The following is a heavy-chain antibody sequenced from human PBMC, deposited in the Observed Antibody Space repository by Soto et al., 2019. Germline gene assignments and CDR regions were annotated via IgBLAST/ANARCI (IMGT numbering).Heavy chain of an antibody. D-gene: IGHD6-19*01. CDR3: ARTTAVAGTPEFDY. Sequence: EVQVLESGGTLVQPGGSLRLSCAASGFTFSSFVMSWVRQAPGKGLEWVSTISGTGGSTYYADSVKGRFTISRENSNNTLYFQLSSLRPEDTAVYYCARTTAVAGTPEFDYWGQGALVTVSS. V-gene: IGHV3-23*01. CDR1: GFTFSSFV. J-gene: IGHJ4*02. CDR2: ISGTGGST.